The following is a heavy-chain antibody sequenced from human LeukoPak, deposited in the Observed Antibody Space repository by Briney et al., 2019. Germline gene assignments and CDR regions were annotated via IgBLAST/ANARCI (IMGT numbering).Heavy chain of an antibody. Sequence: GGSLRLSCAASGFTFSSYSMNWVRQAPGKGLEWVSVIYSGGSTYYAYTVKGRFTISRDNSKNTLYLQMNSLRAEDTAAYYCARDPLYGYIDVWGKGTTVTVSS. CDR3: ARDPLYGYIDV. CDR1: GFTFSSYS. V-gene: IGHV3-53*01. D-gene: IGHD2-2*02. CDR2: IYSGGST. J-gene: IGHJ6*03.